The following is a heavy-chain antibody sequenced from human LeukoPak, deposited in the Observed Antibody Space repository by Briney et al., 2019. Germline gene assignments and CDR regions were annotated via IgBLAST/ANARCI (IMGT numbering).Heavy chain of an antibody. V-gene: IGHV4-39*01. CDR2: IYYSGST. Sequence: SETLSLICTVSGGSISSSSYYWGWIRQPPGKGLEWIGSIYYSGSTYYNPSLKSRVTISVDTSKNQFSLKLSSVTAADTAVYYCARQGLLGDYVWGSYRYTDYWGQGTLVTVSS. J-gene: IGHJ4*02. CDR3: ARQGLLGDYVWGSYRYTDY. CDR1: GGSISSSSYY. D-gene: IGHD3-16*02.